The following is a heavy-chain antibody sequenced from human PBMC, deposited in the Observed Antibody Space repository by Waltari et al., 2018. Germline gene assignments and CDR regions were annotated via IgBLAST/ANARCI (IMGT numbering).Heavy chain of an antibody. V-gene: IGHV4-39*01. D-gene: IGHD3-9*01. J-gene: IGHJ4*02. CDR1: GGSISSSSYY. Sequence: QLQLQESGPGLVKPSETLSLTCTVSGGSISSSSYYWGWLRQPPGKGLEWIGSIYYSGSTYYNPSLKSRVTISVDTSKNQFSLKLSSVTAADTAVYYCAKLNIVLRYSDYWGQGTLVTVSS. CDR2: IYYSGST. CDR3: AKLNIVLRYSDY.